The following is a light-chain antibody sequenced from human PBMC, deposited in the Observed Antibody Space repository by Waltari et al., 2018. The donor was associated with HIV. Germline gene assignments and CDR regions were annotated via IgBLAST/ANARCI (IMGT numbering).Light chain of an antibody. Sequence: EIVMTQSPDTLSVSPGDRASLFCRASKSIGTNLAWYQHKPGQAPRLLIYGASTRATDIPARFSGSGSGTEFTLTISSLQSEDFAVYSCQQYHRWPPLTFGGGTKVEIK. CDR2: GAS. V-gene: IGKV3-15*01. CDR3: QQYHRWPPLT. CDR1: KSIGTN. J-gene: IGKJ4*01.